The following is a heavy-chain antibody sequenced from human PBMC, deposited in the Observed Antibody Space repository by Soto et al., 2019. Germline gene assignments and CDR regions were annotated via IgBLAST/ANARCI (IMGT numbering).Heavy chain of an antibody. CDR2: IYHSGST. CDR3: ARGSIHDILTGPYYFDY. V-gene: IGHV4-4*02. J-gene: IGHJ4*02. CDR1: SGSISSSNW. Sequence: QVQLQESGPGLVKPSGTLSLTCAVSSGSISSSNWWSWVRQPPGKGLEWIGEIYHSGSTNYNPSLKSRVTISVDKSKNQFSLKLSSVTAADTAVYYCARGSIHDILTGPYYFDYGGQGTLVTVSS. D-gene: IGHD3-9*01.